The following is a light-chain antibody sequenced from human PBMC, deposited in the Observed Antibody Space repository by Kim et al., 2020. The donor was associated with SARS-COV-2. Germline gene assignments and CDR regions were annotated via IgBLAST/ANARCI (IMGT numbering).Light chain of an antibody. Sequence: PGQTATIPCGGNDIEAKRVHRYQRRPGQAPVVVVHDDRDRPSGIPERFSGSNSGNTATLTITWVEDGDEADYYCQVWDSASDHVIFGGGTQLTVL. CDR3: QVWDSASDHVI. CDR1: DIEAKR. V-gene: IGLV3-21*02. CDR2: DDR. J-gene: IGLJ2*01.